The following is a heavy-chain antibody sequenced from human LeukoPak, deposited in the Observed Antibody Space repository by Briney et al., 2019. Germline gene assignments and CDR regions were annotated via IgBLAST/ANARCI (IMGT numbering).Heavy chain of an antibody. Sequence: AAALQISCKGSGCGFSYYWIGWVRRMPGKGLEWMGIIYPGDSDTRYSPSFQGQVTISADKSISTSYLQWSSLKASDTAVYYCASSAGGDYYMDVWGKGTTVTVSS. CDR2: IYPGDSDT. J-gene: IGHJ6*03. V-gene: IGHV5-51*01. CDR3: ASSAGGDYYMDV. D-gene: IGHD3-10*01. CDR1: GCGFSYYW.